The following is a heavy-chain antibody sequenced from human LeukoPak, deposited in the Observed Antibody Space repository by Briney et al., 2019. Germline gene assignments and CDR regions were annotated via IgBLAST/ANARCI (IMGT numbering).Heavy chain of an antibody. V-gene: IGHV3-30-3*01. CDR3: AALWGYCSSTSCSGAYYYYYGMDV. CDR1: GFTFSSYA. D-gene: IGHD2-2*01. Sequence: GGSLRLSCAASGFTFSSYAMHWVRQAPGKGLEWVAVISYDGSNKYYADSVKGRFTISRDNSKNTLYLQMNSLRAEDTAVYYCAALWGYCSSTSCSGAYYYYYGMDVWGQGTTVTVSS. CDR2: ISYDGSNK. J-gene: IGHJ6*02.